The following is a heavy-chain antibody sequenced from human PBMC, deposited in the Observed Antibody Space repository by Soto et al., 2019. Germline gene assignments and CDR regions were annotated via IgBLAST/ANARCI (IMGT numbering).Heavy chain of an antibody. CDR3: ARGRRWGARQDYYYGMDV. J-gene: IGHJ6*02. Sequence: SETLSLTCAVYGGSFSGYYWSWIRQPPRKGLEWIGEINHSGSTNCNPSLKSRVTISVDTSKNQFSLKLSSVTAADTAVYYCARGRRWGARQDYYYGMDVWGQGTTVTVSS. CDR1: GGSFSGYY. V-gene: IGHV4-34*01. CDR2: INHSGST. D-gene: IGHD1-26*01.